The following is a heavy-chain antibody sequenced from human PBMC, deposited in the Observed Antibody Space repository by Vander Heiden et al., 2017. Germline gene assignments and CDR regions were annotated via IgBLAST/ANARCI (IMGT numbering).Heavy chain of an antibody. CDR1: GFTFSSYA. D-gene: IGHD3-3*01. J-gene: IGHJ3*02. Sequence: EVQLLESGGGLVQPGGSLRLSCAASGFTFSSYAMSWVRQVPGKALEGVSSISSGSGGDTFYADSVKGRYTISRDNPKNTLYLQMNSLRDEDTAVYYCAKHTDFWSGYYTSGAFDIWGQGTMVTVSS. V-gene: IGHV3-23*01. CDR3: AKHTDFWSGYYTSGAFDI. CDR2: ISSGSGGDT.